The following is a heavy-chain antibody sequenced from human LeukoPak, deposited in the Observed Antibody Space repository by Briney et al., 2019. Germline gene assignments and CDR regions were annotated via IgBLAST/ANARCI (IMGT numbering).Heavy chain of an antibody. CDR1: GGTFSSYA. J-gene: IGHJ6*03. Sequence: GASVKASCKASGGTFSSYAISWVRQAPGQGLEWMGGIIPIFGTANYAQKFQGRVTITTDESTSTAYMELSSLRSEDTAVYYCARDKGPYYDFWSGYYTAQGYYYYMDVWGKGTTVTVSS. V-gene: IGHV1-69*05. CDR2: IIPIFGTA. D-gene: IGHD3-3*01. CDR3: ARDKGPYYDFWSGYYTAQGYYYYMDV.